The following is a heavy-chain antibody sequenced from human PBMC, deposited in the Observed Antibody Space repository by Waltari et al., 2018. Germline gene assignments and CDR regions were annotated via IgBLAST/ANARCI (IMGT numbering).Heavy chain of an antibody. V-gene: IGHV4-38-2*02. D-gene: IGHD2-15*01. CDR1: GYSISSGYY. J-gene: IGHJ6*02. Sequence: QVQLQESGPGLVKPSETLSLTCAVSGYSISSGYYWGWIRQPPGKGLEWIGSIYHSGSTYYNPSLKSRVTISVDTSKNQFSLKLSSVTAADTAVYYCARDGRRMWYGMDVWGQGTTVTVSS. CDR3: ARDGRRMWYGMDV. CDR2: IYHSGST.